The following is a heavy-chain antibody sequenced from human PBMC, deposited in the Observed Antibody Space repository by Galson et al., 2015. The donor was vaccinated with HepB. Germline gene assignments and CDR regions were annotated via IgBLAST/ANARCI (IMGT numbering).Heavy chain of an antibody. CDR1: GFSFSDHF. Sequence: SLRLSCAASGFSFSDHFMDWVRQAPGKGLEWVGRTRKKSNSYTTEYAASVKGRFTISRDDSKNSLYLQVNSLETEDTAMYYCARVRSTAGSDALDIWGQGTMVTVSS. J-gene: IGHJ3*02. V-gene: IGHV3-72*01. D-gene: IGHD2-2*01. CDR3: ARVRSTAGSDALDI. CDR2: TRKKSNSYTT.